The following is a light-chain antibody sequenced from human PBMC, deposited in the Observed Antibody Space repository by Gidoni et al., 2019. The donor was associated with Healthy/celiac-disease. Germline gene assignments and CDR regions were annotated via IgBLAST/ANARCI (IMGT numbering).Light chain of an antibody. J-gene: IGKJ4*01. CDR1: QSVSSY. CDR2: AAS. CDR3: QQRSNWLT. V-gene: IGKV3-11*01. Sequence: EIVLTQSPATLSLSPGERATLSCRASQSVSSYLAWYQQKPGQGPRLLIYAASNRATGIPARFSGSGSGTDFTLTISSLEPEDFAVYYCQQRSNWLTFGGGTKVEIK.